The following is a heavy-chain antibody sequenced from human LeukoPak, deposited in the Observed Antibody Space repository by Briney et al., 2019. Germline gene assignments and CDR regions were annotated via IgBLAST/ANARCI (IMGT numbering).Heavy chain of an antibody. CDR1: GFTFSDFW. CDR3: ARAGGIAAAGQTGRAPRPPLGY. D-gene: IGHD6-13*01. J-gene: IGHJ4*02. V-gene: IGHV3-7*01. CDR2: MNRDGSEK. Sequence: SGGSLRLSCAASGFTFSDFWLSWVRQAPGKGLEWVANMNRDGSEKNYVDSMKGRITISRDNAKNSLYLQMNSLRVEDTAVYYCARAGGIAAAGQTGRAPRPPLGYWGQGTLVTVSS.